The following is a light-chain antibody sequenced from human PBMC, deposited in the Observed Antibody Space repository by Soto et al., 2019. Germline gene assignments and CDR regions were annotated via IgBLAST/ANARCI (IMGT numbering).Light chain of an antibody. CDR3: SLYTSENAYV. Sequence: QSALTQPHSVSGSPGQSVTISCTGTNSDVGRYNSVSWYQQLPGKAPQLIISAVSKRPSGVPDRFSGSKSGNTASLTISGLQAADEADYYCSLYTSENAYVFGTGTKVTVL. CDR1: NSDVGRYNS. J-gene: IGLJ1*01. CDR2: AVS. V-gene: IGLV2-11*01.